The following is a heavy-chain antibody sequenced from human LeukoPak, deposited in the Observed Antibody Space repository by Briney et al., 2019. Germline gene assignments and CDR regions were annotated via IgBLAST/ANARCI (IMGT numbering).Heavy chain of an antibody. V-gene: IGHV4-34*01. CDR1: GESFTGHY. J-gene: IGHJ6*03. CDR2: INHHGVS. Sequence: PSETLSLTCAVYGESFTGHYWTCISQSPGKGLEWIGDINHHGVSNHNPSLKSRVTILRDTSKNQLSLKLNSVTAADTGVYYCARGLVGLHCMDVWGNGTTVSVSS. D-gene: IGHD2-15*01. CDR3: ARGLVGLHCMDV.